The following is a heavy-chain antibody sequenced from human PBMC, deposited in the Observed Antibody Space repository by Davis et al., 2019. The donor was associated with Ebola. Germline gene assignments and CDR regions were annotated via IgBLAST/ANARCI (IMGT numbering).Heavy chain of an antibody. CDR3: AKEKVSGSSYYIDS. CDR1: GFTFSTYG. J-gene: IGHJ4*02. V-gene: IGHV3-33*06. CDR2: IWYDGGTK. D-gene: IGHD3-10*01. Sequence: GESLKISCAASGFTFSTYGMHWVRQAPGKGLEWVAVIWYDGGTKYYADSVKGRFIISRDNSKNMLYLQMNSLRAEDTAVYYCAKEKVSGSSYYIDSWGQGTLVTVSS.